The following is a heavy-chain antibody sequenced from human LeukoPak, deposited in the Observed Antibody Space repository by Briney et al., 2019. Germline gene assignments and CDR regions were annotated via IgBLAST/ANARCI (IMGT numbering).Heavy chain of an antibody. CDR3: TTEGYYGSGSYSDY. D-gene: IGHD3-10*01. V-gene: IGHV3-15*01. CDR1: GFTFSIAW. CDR2: IKSKTDGGTT. Sequence: GGSLRLSCAASGFTFSIAWMSWVRQAPGKGLEWVGRIKSKTDGGTTDYAAPVKGRFTISRDDSKNTLYLQMNSLKTEDTAVYYCTTEGYYGSGSYSDYWGQGTLVTVSS. J-gene: IGHJ4*02.